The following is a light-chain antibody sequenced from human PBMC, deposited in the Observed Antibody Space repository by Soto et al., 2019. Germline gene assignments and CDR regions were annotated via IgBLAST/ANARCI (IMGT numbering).Light chain of an antibody. CDR3: QQSGSSPWT. Sequence: EIVMTQSPATLSVSPGERATFSFRASQSVSSNLAWYQQKPGQAPRLLIYAASSRATGIPDRISGSGSGTDFTLTINRLEPKDFAVYYCQQSGSSPWTFGQGTKVDIK. CDR2: AAS. J-gene: IGKJ1*01. CDR1: QSVSSN. V-gene: IGKV3-20*01.